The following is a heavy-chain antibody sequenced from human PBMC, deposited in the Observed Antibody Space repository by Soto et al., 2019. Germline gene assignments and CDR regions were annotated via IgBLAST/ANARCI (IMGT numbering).Heavy chain of an antibody. V-gene: IGHV3-13*01. J-gene: IGHJ6*02. CDR3: ARDPSGEGFGEVSYGLDL. CDR2: IDIVGDT. Sequence: EVQLLESGGGSVHPGGSLRLSCAASGFTFGSYDIHWVRQATGRGLELVSSIDIVGDTYYQGSVKGRFTITRDNVKNSLYLKMNSMRAEDSAVDYCARDPSGEGFGEVSYGLDLWGQGSTVTVS. D-gene: IGHD3-10*01. CDR1: GFTFGSYD.